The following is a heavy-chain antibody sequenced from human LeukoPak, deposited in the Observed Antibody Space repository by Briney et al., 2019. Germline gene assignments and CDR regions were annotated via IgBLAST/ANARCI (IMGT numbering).Heavy chain of an antibody. V-gene: IGHV4-30-4*08. CDR3: ARGRLWFGESFDY. J-gene: IGHJ4*02. CDR2: IYYSGST. Sequence: MPSETLSLTCTVSGGSISSGDYYWSWIRQPPGKGLEWIGYIYYSGSTYYNPSLKSRVTISVDTSKNQFSLKLSSVTDADTAVYYCARGRLWFGESFDYWGQGTLVTVSS. D-gene: IGHD3-10*01. CDR1: GGSISSGDYY.